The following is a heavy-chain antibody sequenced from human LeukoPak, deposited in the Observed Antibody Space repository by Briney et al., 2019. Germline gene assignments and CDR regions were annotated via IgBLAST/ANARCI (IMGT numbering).Heavy chain of an antibody. J-gene: IGHJ5*02. CDR2: FDPEDGET. CDR1: GYTLTELS. V-gene: IGHV1-24*01. CDR3: ATRRGYSYALAH. Sequence: ASVKVSCKVSGYTLTELSMHWVRQAPGKGLEWMGGFDPEDGETIYAQKFQGRVTMTEDTSTDTAYMELSSLRSEDTAVYYCATRRGYSYALAHWGQGTLVTVSS. D-gene: IGHD5-18*01.